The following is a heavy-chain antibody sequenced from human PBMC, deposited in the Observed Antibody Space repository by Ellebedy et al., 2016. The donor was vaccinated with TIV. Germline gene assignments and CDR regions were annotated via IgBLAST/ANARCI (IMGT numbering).Heavy chain of an antibody. J-gene: IGHJ4*02. Sequence: SETLSLTCTVSGGSISSTSYYWGWIRQPPGKGLEWIGNIYYSGSTYYNPSLKSRVTIFVDTSKNQFSLKLSSVTAADTAVYYCARERIQRGYSYGTDYWGQGTLVTVSS. CDR2: IYYSGST. CDR1: GGSISSTSYY. CDR3: ARERIQRGYSYGTDY. D-gene: IGHD5-18*01. V-gene: IGHV4-39*07.